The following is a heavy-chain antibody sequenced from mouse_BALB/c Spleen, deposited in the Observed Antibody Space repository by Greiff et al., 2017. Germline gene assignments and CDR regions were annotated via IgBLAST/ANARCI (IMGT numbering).Heavy chain of an antibody. V-gene: IGHV1-26*01. CDR3: ARAKGGDYYAMDY. J-gene: IGHJ4*01. CDR1: GYSFTGYS. Sequence: VQLKQSGPELVKPGASMKISCKASGYSFTGYSMNWVKQSHGKNLEWIGHINPYNGGTSYNQKFKGKATLTVDKSSSTAYMELLSLTSEDSAVYYCARAKGGDYYAMDYWGQGTSVTVSS. CDR2: INPYNGGT.